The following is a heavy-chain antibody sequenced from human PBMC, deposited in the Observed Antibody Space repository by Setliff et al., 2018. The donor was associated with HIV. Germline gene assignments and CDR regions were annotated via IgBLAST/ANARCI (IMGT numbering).Heavy chain of an antibody. Sequence: SVKVSCKASGGTFSSYAISWVRQAPGQGLEWMGGIIPIFGPTNYAQKFQGRVTITADESTTTAYMELSSLRSEDTAVYYCARERNYGVNRPFDYWGQGTLVTVSS. D-gene: IGHD4-17*01. CDR1: GGTFSSYA. CDR3: ARERNYGVNRPFDY. J-gene: IGHJ4*02. V-gene: IGHV1-69*13. CDR2: IIPIFGPT.